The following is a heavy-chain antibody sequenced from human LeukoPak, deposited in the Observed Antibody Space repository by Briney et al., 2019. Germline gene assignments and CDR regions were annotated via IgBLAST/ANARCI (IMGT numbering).Heavy chain of an antibody. CDR2: INPSGGST. Sequence: GASVKVSCKASGYTFTSYYMHWVRQAPGQGLEWMGIINPSGGSTSYAQKFQGRVTMTRDTSTSTVYMELSSLRSKDTAVYYCAREGRYSKGNYYGMDVWGQGTTVTVSS. D-gene: IGHD4-11*01. J-gene: IGHJ6*02. CDR1: GYTFTSYY. V-gene: IGHV1-46*01. CDR3: AREGRYSKGNYYGMDV.